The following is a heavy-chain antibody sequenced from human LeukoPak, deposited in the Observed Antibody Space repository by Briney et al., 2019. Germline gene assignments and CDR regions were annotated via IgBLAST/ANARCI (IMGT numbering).Heavy chain of an antibody. CDR2: ISGSDGYT. J-gene: IGHJ4*02. CDR1: GFTFSSYA. CDR3: AKEPGLFLEWSKVY. D-gene: IGHD3-3*01. Sequence: GGSLRLSCGASGFTFSSYAMSWVRQAPGKGLEWVSGISGSDGYTYYADSVKGRFTISRDTSKNTPYLQMNSLRAEDTAVYYCAKEPGLFLEWSKVYWGQGTLVTVSS. V-gene: IGHV3-23*01.